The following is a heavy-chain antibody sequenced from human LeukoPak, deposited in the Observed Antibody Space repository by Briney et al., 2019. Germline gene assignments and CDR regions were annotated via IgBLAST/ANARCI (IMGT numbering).Heavy chain of an antibody. Sequence: PGGSLRLSCAASGFTFSIYGMHWVRQAPGKGLEWVALMAGDGVNIFYADSVKGRSTISRDNSKNTLYLQMNSLRPEDTAVYYCAKAAVYSNRWTPFDDWGQGTLVTVSS. V-gene: IGHV3-30*18. D-gene: IGHD2/OR15-2a*01. J-gene: IGHJ4*02. CDR3: AKAAVYSNRWTPFDD. CDR1: GFTFSIYG. CDR2: MAGDGVNI.